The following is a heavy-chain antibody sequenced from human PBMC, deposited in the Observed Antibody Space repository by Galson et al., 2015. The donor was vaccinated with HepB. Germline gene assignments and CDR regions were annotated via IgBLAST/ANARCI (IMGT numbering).Heavy chain of an antibody. CDR3: ATQYYYDTSGHYYERY. CDR2: ISTSSITI. D-gene: IGHD3-22*01. Sequence: SLRLSCAASGFTFSSYTMTWVRQTPGKGLEWVSYISTSSITIYYADSMRGRFTISRDNAKNSLYLQMNSLRAEDTAVYYCATQYYYDTSGHYYERYWGQGTLVTVSS. J-gene: IGHJ4*02. CDR1: GFTFSSYT. V-gene: IGHV3-48*01.